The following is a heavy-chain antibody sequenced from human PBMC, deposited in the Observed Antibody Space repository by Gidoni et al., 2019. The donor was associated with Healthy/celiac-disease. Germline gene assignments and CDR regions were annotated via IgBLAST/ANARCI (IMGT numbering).Heavy chain of an antibody. Sequence: EVQLVESGGGLAKPGGSLRLSCAASGFTVSSYSMNWVRQAPGKGLEWASSISSSSSYIYYADSVKGRFTISRDNAKNSLYLQMNSLRAEDTAVYYCARSGKYSGSSFDYWGQGTLVTVSS. CDR1: GFTVSSYS. CDR2: ISSSSSYI. V-gene: IGHV3-21*01. CDR3: ARSGKYSGSSFDY. J-gene: IGHJ4*02. D-gene: IGHD1-26*01.